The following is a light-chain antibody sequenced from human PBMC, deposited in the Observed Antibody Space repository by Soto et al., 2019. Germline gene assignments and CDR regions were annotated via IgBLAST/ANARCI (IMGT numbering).Light chain of an antibody. V-gene: IGKV3D-20*02. CDR2: GAS. Sequence: EIVLTQSPGTLSLSPGERATLSCRASQSVSSSSLAWYQQRPGQAPRLLIYGASYRATGIPDRFSGSGSGTDFTLTIISLEPEDFAVYYCQQRVNWLTFGGGTKVEL. CDR1: QSVSSSS. CDR3: QQRVNWLT. J-gene: IGKJ4*01.